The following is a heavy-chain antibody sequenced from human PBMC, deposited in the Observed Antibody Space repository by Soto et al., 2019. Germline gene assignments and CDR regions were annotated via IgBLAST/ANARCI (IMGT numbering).Heavy chain of an antibody. D-gene: IGHD6-19*01. V-gene: IGHV4-39*01. Sequence: SETLSLTCTVSGGSISSSSYYWGWIRQPPGKGLEWIGSIYYSGSTYYNPSLKSRVTISVDTSKNQFSLKLSSVTAADTAVYYCARLRIAVADNYFDYWGQGTLVT. J-gene: IGHJ4*02. CDR2: IYYSGST. CDR1: GGSISSSSYY. CDR3: ARLRIAVADNYFDY.